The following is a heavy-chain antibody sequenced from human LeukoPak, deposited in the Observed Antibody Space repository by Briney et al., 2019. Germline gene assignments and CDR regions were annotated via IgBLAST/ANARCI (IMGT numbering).Heavy chain of an antibody. J-gene: IGHJ6*03. V-gene: IGHV1-69*05. CDR1: GGTFSSYA. CDR3: ARDSPSRYSSSWYVRSYYYYMDV. Sequence: SVKVSCKAPGGTFSSYAISWVRQAPGQGLEWMGGIIPIFGTANYAQKFQGRVTITTDESTSTAYMELSSLRSEDTAVYYCARDSPSRYSSSWYVRSYYYYMDVWGKGTTVTVSS. CDR2: IIPIFGTA. D-gene: IGHD6-13*01.